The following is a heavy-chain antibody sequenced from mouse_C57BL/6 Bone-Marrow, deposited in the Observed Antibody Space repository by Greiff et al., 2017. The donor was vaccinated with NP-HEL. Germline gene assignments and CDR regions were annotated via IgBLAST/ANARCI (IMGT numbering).Heavy chain of an antibody. D-gene: IGHD2-1*01. CDR3: ARDGGNYYWFAY. J-gene: IGHJ3*01. Sequence: EVQLQESGPGMVKPSQSLSLTCTVTGYSITSGYDWHWIRHFPGNKLEWMGYISYSGSTNYNPSLKSRISITHDTSKNHFFLKLNSVTTEDTATYYCARDGGNYYWFAYWGQGTLVTVSA. CDR1: GYSITSGYD. V-gene: IGHV3-1*01. CDR2: ISYSGST.